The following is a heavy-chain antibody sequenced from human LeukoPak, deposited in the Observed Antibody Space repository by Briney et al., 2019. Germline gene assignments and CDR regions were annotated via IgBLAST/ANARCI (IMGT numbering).Heavy chain of an antibody. CDR3: ATRGITGTTSLSY. CDR1: GYTLTELS. J-gene: IGHJ4*02. Sequence: ASVKVSCKVSGYTLTELSMHWVRQAPGKGLEWMGGFDPEDGETIYAQKFQGRVTMTEDTSTDTAYVELSSLRSEDTAVYNCATRGITGTTSLSYWGQGTLVTVSS. V-gene: IGHV1-24*01. D-gene: IGHD1-7*01. CDR2: FDPEDGET.